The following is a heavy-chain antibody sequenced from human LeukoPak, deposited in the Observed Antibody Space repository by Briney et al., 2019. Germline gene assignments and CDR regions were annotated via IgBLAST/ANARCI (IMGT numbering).Heavy chain of an antibody. D-gene: IGHD2-8*01. Sequence: SVKVSCKASGGTFSTYAVSWVRQAPGQGLESMGRIIPILDIATYAPKFRGRVTITADKSTSTAYMELSSLRSEDTAVYYCARDSWSQITNGPGDYWGQGTLVTVSS. V-gene: IGHV1-69*04. CDR1: GGTFSTYA. J-gene: IGHJ4*02. CDR2: IIPILDIA. CDR3: ARDSWSQITNGPGDY.